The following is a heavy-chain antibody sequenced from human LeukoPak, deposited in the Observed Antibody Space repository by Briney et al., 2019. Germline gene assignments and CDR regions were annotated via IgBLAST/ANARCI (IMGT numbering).Heavy chain of an antibody. V-gene: IGHV3-49*04. CDR2: IRSKAYGGTT. Sequence: PGGSLRLSCTASGFNFGDYAISWVRQAPGKGLEWVSFIRSKAYGGTTDYAASVKGRFTISRDNSKNTLYLQMNSLRAEDTAVYHCADSGSYSLYWGQGTLVTVSS. J-gene: IGHJ4*02. D-gene: IGHD1-26*01. CDR3: ADSGSYSLY. CDR1: GFNFGDYA.